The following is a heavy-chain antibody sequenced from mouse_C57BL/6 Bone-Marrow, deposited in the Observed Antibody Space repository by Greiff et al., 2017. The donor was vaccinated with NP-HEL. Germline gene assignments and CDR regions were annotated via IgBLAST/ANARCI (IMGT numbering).Heavy chain of an antibody. Sequence: EVRLQESGGGLVQPGGSLKLSCAASGIDFSRYWMSWVRRAPGKGLEWIGEINPDSSTINYAPSLKDKFIISRDNAKNTLYLQMSKVRSEDTALYYCARNFPHYYGIAMDYWGQGTSVTVSS. CDR3: ARNFPHYYGIAMDY. CDR2: INPDSSTI. J-gene: IGHJ4*01. D-gene: IGHD1-1*01. V-gene: IGHV4-1*01. CDR1: GIDFSRYW.